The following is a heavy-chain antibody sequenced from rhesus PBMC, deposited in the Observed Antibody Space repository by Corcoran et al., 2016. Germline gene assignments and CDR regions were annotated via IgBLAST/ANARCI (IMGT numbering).Heavy chain of an antibody. CDR2: INTSNGNT. V-gene: IGHV1-200*01. J-gene: IGHJ4*01. Sequence: QVQLVQSGAEVKKPGTSVKLSCKASGYTFTSYYINWVRQAPGQVLEWMGWINTSNGNTGYAQKFQCRVTMTRDTSMSTAYMELNSLRSEDTAVYYCAKNYYSGSYYSRDFDYWGQGVLVTVSS. CDR3: AKNYYSGSYYSRDFDY. CDR1: GYTFTSYY. D-gene: IGHD3-16*01.